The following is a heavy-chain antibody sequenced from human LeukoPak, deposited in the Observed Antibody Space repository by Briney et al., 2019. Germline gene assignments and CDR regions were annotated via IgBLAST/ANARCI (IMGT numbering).Heavy chain of an antibody. D-gene: IGHD3-10*01. Sequence: SETLALTCTVSGYSISSGYYWGWIRQPPGKGLEWIGSIYHSGSTYYNPSLKSRVTISVDTSKNQFSLKLSSVTAADTAVYYCARDGLFYGSGSSDYWGQGTLVTVSS. CDR3: ARDGLFYGSGSSDY. J-gene: IGHJ4*02. CDR1: GYSISSGYY. CDR2: IYHSGST. V-gene: IGHV4-38-2*02.